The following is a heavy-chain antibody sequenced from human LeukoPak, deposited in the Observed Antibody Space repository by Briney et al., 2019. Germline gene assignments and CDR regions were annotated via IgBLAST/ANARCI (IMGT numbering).Heavy chain of an antibody. D-gene: IGHD3-3*01. CDR2: IRYDGSSK. CDR1: GFTFSSYA. J-gene: IGHJ4*02. Sequence: GGSLRLSCAASGFTFSSYAMSWVRQAPGKGLEWVAFIRYDGSSKYYADSVKGRFTISRDNSKNALYLQMNSLRAEDTAVYYCAKEPAKPPYDFWSGRYWGQGTLVTVSS. CDR3: AKEPAKPPYDFWSGRY. V-gene: IGHV3-30*02.